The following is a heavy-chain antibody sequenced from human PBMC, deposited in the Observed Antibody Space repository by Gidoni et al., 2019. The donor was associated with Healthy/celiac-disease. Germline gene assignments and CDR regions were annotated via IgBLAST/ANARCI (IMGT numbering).Heavy chain of an antibody. D-gene: IGHD3-3*01. CDR3: ARVHRGYDFGSGFVVPLGQGGGYFDY. V-gene: IGHV1-18*01. CDR2: ISAYNGNT. J-gene: IGHJ4*02. Sequence: QVQLVQSGAEVKKPGASVKVSCKASGYTFTSYGLSWVRQASGQGLEWMGWISAYNGNTNYAQKLQGRVTMTTDTSTSTAYMELRSLRSDDTAVYYCARVHRGYDFGSGFVVPLGQGGGYFDYWGQGTLVTVSS. CDR1: GYTFTSYG.